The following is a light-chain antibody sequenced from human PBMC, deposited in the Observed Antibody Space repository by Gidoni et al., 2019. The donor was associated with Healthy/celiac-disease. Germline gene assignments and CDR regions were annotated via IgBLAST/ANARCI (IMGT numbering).Light chain of an antibody. CDR1: QDISNY. V-gene: IGKV1-33*01. CDR2: DAS. CDR3: QQYDNLLFT. Sequence: IQMTQSPSSLYASVGDRVTIPCQASQDISNYLNWYQQKPGKAPKLLIYDASNLETGVPSRFSGSGSGTDFTFTISSLQPEDIATYYCQQYDNLLFTFGPGTKVDIK. J-gene: IGKJ3*01.